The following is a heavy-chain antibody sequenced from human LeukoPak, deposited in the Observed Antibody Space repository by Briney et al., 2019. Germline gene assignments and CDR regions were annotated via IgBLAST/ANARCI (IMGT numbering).Heavy chain of an antibody. CDR2: INHSGRT. CDR1: GGSLSNYY. Sequence: SETLSLTCAVYGGSLSNYYWGWIRQPPGKGLEWIGEINHSGRTNYNSSLKSRVTISVDTSKNQFSLKLISVTAADTAVYYCARSITMIRGWSDPWGQGTLVTVSS. CDR3: ARSITMIRGWSDP. J-gene: IGHJ5*02. D-gene: IGHD3-10*01. V-gene: IGHV4-34*01.